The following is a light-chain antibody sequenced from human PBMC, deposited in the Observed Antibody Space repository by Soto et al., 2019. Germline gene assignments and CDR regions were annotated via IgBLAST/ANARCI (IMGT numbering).Light chain of an antibody. CDR3: QQLFDSPIT. CDR1: QVISTS. Sequence: DIQLTQSPSFLSPSIGESVTITCRASQVISTSLAWYQVKPGKAPKLLIYAASTLESGVPSRFSATVSGTEFSLTIPSLQPEDFETYYCQQLFDSPITFRPGPRL. V-gene: IGKV1-9*01. J-gene: IGKJ5*01. CDR2: AAS.